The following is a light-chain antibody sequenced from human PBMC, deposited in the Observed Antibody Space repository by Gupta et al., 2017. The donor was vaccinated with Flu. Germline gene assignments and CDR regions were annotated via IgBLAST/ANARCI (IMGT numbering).Light chain of an antibody. V-gene: IGLV2-14*01. J-gene: IGLJ2*01. CDR2: EVS. CDR1: SSGVGSYNY. CDR3: RSYTNTNNIVV. Sequence: ITTTTTGTSSGVGSYNYVYWYQPPPGQAPNLMIFEVSSRHSEVSTRFSGSKSGTTASLTIPGLQAEDEADYYCRSYTNTNNIVVFGGGTKLTVL.